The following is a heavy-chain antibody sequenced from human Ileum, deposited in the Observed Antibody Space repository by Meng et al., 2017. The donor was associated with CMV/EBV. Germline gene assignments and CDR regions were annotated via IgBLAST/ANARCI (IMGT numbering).Heavy chain of an antibody. CDR1: GYTFTSNN. J-gene: IGHJ4*02. CDR3: ARDGLNERYFDY. CDR2: INTNTGNP. Sequence: KASGYTFTSNNLSWVRQATGQGPEWMGWINTNTGNPTYARDFTGRFVFSLDTSVTTAYLQISSLKAEDTAVYYCARDGLNERYFDYWGQGTLVTVSS. V-gene: IGHV7-4-1*02.